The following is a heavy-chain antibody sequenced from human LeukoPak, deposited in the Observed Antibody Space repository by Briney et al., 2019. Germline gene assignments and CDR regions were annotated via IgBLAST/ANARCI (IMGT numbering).Heavy chain of an antibody. CDR1: GFPFNDHG. CDR2: INWNGGST. V-gene: IGHV3-20*01. CDR3: ARADSNGWISDY. Sequence: PGGSLRLSCAASGFPFNDHGMIWALHAPGKGLEWVSGINWNGGSTGYADSVKGRFTTSRDNAKNSLYLQMNNLRAEDTALYHCARADSNGWISDYWGQGTLVTVSS. J-gene: IGHJ4*02. D-gene: IGHD6-19*01.